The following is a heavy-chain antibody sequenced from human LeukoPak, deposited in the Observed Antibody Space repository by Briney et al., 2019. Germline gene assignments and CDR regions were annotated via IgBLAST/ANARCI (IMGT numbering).Heavy chain of an antibody. CDR3: VKYGNSGWVIDN. Sequence: PSETLSLTCTLPRDSIGSNYWTSIRQPPRKGLEYIGYIYYTGATNYNPSLKCRVTISVDTSNHQISLKMTSVAAADTAVYFCVKYGNSGWVIDNWGQGTLVTVSS. CDR2: IYYTGAT. V-gene: IGHV4-59*08. J-gene: IGHJ4*02. CDR1: RDSIGSNY. D-gene: IGHD6-19*01.